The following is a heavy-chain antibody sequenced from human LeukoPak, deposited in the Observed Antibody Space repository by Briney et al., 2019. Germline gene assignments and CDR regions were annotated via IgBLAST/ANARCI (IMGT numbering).Heavy chain of an antibody. D-gene: IGHD6-6*01. CDR2: IYTSGST. J-gene: IGHJ4*02. CDR3: AREISVYSSSSGYFDY. CDR1: GGSISSYY. Sequence: SETLSLTCTVSGGSISSYYWSWIRQPAGKGLEWIGRIYTSGSTDYNPSLKSRVTMSVDTSKNQFSLKLSSVTAADTAVYYCAREISVYSSSSGYFDYWGQGTLVTVSS. V-gene: IGHV4-4*07.